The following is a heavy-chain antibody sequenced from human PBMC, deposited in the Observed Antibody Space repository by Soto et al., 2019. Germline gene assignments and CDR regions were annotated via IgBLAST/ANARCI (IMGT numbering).Heavy chain of an antibody. CDR2: IFHDGTA. CDR1: GVSISSGNW. D-gene: IGHD3-10*01. CDR3: ARLVYDTRLNYMYFDF. Sequence: KPSETLSLTCAVSGVSISSGNWWTWVHQSPQRGLEYIGEIFHDGTANYYPSFERRVAISVDTSKNQFSLKLTSVTAADTAIYFCARLVYDTRLNYMYFDFWGQGTLVTVS. V-gene: IGHV4-4*02. J-gene: IGHJ4*02.